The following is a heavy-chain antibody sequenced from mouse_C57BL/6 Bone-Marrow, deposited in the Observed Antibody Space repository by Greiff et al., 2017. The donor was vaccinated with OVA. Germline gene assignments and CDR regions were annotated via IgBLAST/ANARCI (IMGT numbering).Heavy chain of an antibody. CDR2: LDPSDSYT. J-gene: IGHJ1*03. CDR3: ARLVTTVVATNYFDV. D-gene: IGHD1-1*01. V-gene: IGHV1-59*01. Sequence: VQLQQPGAELVRPGTSVKLSCKASGYTFTSYWMHWVKQRPGQGLEWIGVLDPSDSYTNYNQKFKGKATLTVDTSSSTAYMQLSSLTSEDSAVYYCARLVTTVVATNYFDVWGTGTTVTVSS. CDR1: GYTFTSYW.